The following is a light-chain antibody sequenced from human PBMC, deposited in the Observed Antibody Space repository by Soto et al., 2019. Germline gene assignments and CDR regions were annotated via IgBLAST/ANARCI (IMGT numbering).Light chain of an antibody. CDR3: QQSSSTPWT. V-gene: IGKV1-39*01. Sequence: DIQMTQSPSSLSAAVGDRIIITWRASHFISNYLNWYQQKPGKAPTLLIFAESNLRGGVPSRFSGSGSGTDFTLTISSLQPEDFATYFCQQSSSTPWTFGQGTKVDIK. J-gene: IGKJ1*01. CDR1: HFISNY. CDR2: AES.